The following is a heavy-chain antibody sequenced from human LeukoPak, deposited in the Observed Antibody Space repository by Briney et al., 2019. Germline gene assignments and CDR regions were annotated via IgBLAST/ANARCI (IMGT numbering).Heavy chain of an antibody. D-gene: IGHD3-22*01. CDR1: GFTFSSYA. CDR2: ISGSGGST. J-gene: IGHJ4*02. V-gene: IGHV3-23*01. CDR3: AKDQDYYDSSAYY. Sequence: GGSLRLSCAASGFTFSSYAMSWVRQAPGKGLEWVSAISGSGGSTYYADSVKGRFTISRDNPKNTLYLQMNSLRAEDTAVYYCAKDQDYYDSSAYYWGQGTLVTVSS.